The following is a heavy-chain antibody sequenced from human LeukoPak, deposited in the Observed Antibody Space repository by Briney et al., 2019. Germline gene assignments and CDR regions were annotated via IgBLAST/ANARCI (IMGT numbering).Heavy chain of an antibody. CDR2: ILSHGGNT. CDR1: GFTFSGYS. J-gene: IGHJ6*03. D-gene: IGHD3-3*01. CDR3: ARITMGATVANFYYYYLDV. V-gene: IGHV3-64*02. Sequence: PGGSLRLSCAASGFTFSGYSMHWVRQAPGKGLEYVSAILSHGGNTYYADSVKGRFTISRDNSKNTLYLQMDSLRPEDMAVYYCARITMGATVANFYYYYLDVWGKGTTVTVSS.